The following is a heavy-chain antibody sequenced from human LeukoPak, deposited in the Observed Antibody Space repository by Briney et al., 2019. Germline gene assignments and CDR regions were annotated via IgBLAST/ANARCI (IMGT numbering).Heavy chain of an antibody. Sequence: SETLSLTCAVYGGSFSGYYWSWIRQPPGKGLEWIGEINHSGSTNYNPPPKSRVTISVDTSKNQFSLKLSSVTAADTAVYYCARGASSSWYLRYYFDYWGQGTLVTVSS. CDR2: INHSGST. D-gene: IGHD6-13*01. V-gene: IGHV4-34*01. CDR3: ARGASSSWYLRYYFDY. CDR1: GGSFSGYY. J-gene: IGHJ4*02.